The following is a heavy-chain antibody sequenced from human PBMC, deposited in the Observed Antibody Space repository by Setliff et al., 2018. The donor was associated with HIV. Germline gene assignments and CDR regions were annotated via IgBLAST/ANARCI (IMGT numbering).Heavy chain of an antibody. CDR2: IYYSGTT. V-gene: IGHV4-31*03. J-gene: IGHJ6*03. Sequence: PSETLSLTCTVSGGSINSGNNYWSWIRQHPGKGLEWIGFIYYSGTTYYNPSLKSRVTISVDTSKNQFSLKLNSVTAADTAVYYCARYDMPSSDSSVALYYYYYYMDVWGKGTTVTVSS. CDR1: GGSINSGNNY. CDR3: ARYDMPSSDSSVALYYYYYYMDV. D-gene: IGHD3-22*01.